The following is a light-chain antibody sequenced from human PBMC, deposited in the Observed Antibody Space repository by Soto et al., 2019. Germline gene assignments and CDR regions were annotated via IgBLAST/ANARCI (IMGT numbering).Light chain of an antibody. J-gene: IGKJ1*01. CDR1: QSVSSNY. Sequence: EIVLTQSPGTLSLSPGERATLSCRASQSVSSNYFAWYQQKPGQAPRLLIYGISSRATGIPDRFSGSGSGTDFSLTISXXXXXDFAVYYCEQYGSXXRTFGQGTKVEIK. V-gene: IGKV3-20*01. CDR2: GIS. CDR3: EQYGSXXRT.